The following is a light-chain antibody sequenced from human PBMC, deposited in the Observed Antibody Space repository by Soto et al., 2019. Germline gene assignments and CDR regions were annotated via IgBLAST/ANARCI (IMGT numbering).Light chain of an antibody. CDR3: QQYGSSGT. CDR1: QFVSSRS. Sequence: PGESATVLCRASQFVSSRSLAWYQQKLGQAPRLLIYGASNRATGIPGRFSASGSGTDFTLTISRLEPEDFAVYYCQQYGSSGTFGQGTKVDIK. J-gene: IGKJ1*01. V-gene: IGKV3-20*01. CDR2: GAS.